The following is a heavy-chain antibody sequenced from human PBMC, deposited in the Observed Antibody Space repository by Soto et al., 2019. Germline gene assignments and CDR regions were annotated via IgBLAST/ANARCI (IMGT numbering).Heavy chain of an antibody. CDR1: GGSISGSY. Sequence: KPSETLSLTCSVSGGSISGSYWSWIRQSPGKGLEWLGYVYYTGSTNYSPSLRSRFSISVDTPNNESSLRLRFVTPADKDVYFCERSVAVPGAQMDYWGQGTQVTVSS. D-gene: IGHD6-19*01. V-gene: IGHV4-59*01. J-gene: IGHJ4*02. CDR3: ERSVAVPGAQMDY. CDR2: VYYTGST.